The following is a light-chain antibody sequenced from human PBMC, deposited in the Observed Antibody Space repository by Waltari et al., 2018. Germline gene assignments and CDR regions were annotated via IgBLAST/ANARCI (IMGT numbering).Light chain of an antibody. CDR1: QDISNF. J-gene: IGKJ5*01. V-gene: IGKV1-33*01. CDR3: QQSHSIPIT. Sequence: DIQMTQSPSSLSASVGDRVTITCQASQDISNFLNWYQQKPGKAPKLLIYDASILQTGVPSRFRGRGSGSDFTLTISSLEPEDFATYFCQQSHSIPITFGQGTRLDIK. CDR2: DAS.